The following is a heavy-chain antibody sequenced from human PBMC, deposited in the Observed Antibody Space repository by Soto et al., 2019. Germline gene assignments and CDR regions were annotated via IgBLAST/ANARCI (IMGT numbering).Heavy chain of an antibody. CDR2: INPKSGGT. V-gene: IGHV1-2*02. J-gene: IGHJ4*02. D-gene: IGHD1-1*01. CDR1: GDTFTANY. Sequence: ASVKVSCKASGDTFTANYIHWVRQAPGQGFEWMGWINPKSGGTKYPQKFQGRVTMTRDTSLSTVYMTLTRLTSDDTAVCYFARNLAKGGGNAGFDYWGQGTLVTVSS. CDR3: ARNLAKGGGNAGFDY.